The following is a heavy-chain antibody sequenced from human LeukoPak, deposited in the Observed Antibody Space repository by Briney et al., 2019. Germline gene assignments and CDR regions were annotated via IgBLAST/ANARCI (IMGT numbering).Heavy chain of an antibody. V-gene: IGHV4-34*01. CDR1: GGSFSGYY. D-gene: IGHD6-6*01. Sequence: SETLSLTCAVYGGSFSGYYWSWIRQPPGKGLEWIGEISHSGSTNYNPSLKSRVTISVDTSKNQFSLKLSSVTAADTAVYYCARGRGDSSSGLPDYWGQGTLVTVSS. CDR3: ARGRGDSSSGLPDY. CDR2: ISHSGST. J-gene: IGHJ4*02.